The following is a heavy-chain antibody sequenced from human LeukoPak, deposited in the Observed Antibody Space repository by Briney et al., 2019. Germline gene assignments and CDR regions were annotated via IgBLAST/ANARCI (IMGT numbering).Heavy chain of an antibody. CDR3: ARQPEGDHFDF. D-gene: IGHD3-16*01. Sequence: QVQLQESGPGLVKPSQTLSLTCTVSGGSISSGDYYWSWIRQPPGKGLEWIGSIYHSGSTYYNPPLKSRVTISVDTSKNQFSLKLSSVTAADTAVYYCARQPEGDHFDFWGQGTLVTVSS. V-gene: IGHV4-30-4*08. CDR1: GGSISSGDYY. CDR2: IYHSGST. J-gene: IGHJ4*02.